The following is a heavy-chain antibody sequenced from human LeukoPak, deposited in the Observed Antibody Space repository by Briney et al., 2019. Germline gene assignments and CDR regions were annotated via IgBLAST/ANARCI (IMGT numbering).Heavy chain of an antibody. V-gene: IGHV4-34*01. D-gene: IGHD3-22*01. CDR1: GGSFSGYY. J-gene: IGHJ4*02. CDR3: ARATYYYDSSGYLGGYYFDY. Sequence: KPSETLSLTCAYGGSFSGYYWSWIRQPPGKGLEWIGEINHSGSTNYNPSLKSRVTISVDTSKNQFSLKLSSVTAADTAVYYCARATYYYDSSGYLGGYYFDYWGQGTLVTVSS. CDR2: INHSGST.